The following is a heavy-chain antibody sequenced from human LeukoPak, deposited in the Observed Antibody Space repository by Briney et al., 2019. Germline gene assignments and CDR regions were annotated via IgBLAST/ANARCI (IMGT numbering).Heavy chain of an antibody. J-gene: IGHJ4*02. CDR3: AKDLDYYGSGSYYRSPYYFDY. V-gene: IGHV3-23*01. D-gene: IGHD3-10*01. Sequence: GGSLRLSCAASGFTFSSYGMSWVRQAPGKGLEWVSAISGSGGSTYYADSVKGRFTISRDNSKNTLYLQMNSLRAEDTAVYYCAKDLDYYGSGSYYRSPYYFDYWGQGTLVTVSS. CDR1: GFTFSSYG. CDR2: ISGSGGST.